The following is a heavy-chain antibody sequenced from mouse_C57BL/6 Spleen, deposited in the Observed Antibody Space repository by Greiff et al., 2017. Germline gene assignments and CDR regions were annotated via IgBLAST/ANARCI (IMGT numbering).Heavy chain of an antibody. Sequence: QVQLQQPGAELVKPGASVKLSCKASGYTFTSYWMQWVKQRPGQGLEWIGEIDPSDSYTNYNQKFKGKATLTVDTTSSTAYMQLSSLTSEDSAVYYCARDYGSPLGYWGQGTTLTVSS. CDR1: GYTFTSYW. D-gene: IGHD1-1*01. CDR3: ARDYGSPLGY. CDR2: IDPSDSYT. J-gene: IGHJ2*01. V-gene: IGHV1-50*01.